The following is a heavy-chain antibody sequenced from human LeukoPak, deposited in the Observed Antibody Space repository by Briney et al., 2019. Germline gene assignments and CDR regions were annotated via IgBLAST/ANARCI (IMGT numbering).Heavy chain of an antibody. CDR2: INTDGSGT. J-gene: IGHJ6*03. D-gene: IGHD1-26*01. CDR3: AFTVYSGSYLGYYYYYMDV. V-gene: IGHV3-74*01. CDR1: GFTFSSYW. Sequence: GGSLRLSCAASGFTFSSYWMHWVRQAPGKGLVWVSRINTDGSGTSYADSVKGRFTISRDNAKNTLYLQMNSLRAEDTAVYYCAFTVYSGSYLGYYYYYMDVWGKGTTVTVSS.